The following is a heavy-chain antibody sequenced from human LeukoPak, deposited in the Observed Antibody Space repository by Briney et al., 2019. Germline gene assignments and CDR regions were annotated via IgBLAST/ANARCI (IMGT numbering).Heavy chain of an antibody. D-gene: IGHD3-22*01. CDR3: ARGRDYYDSSGYYYSWYFDL. J-gene: IGHJ2*01. CDR2: INHSGST. V-gene: IGHV4-34*01. Sequence: SETLPLTCAVYGGSFSGYYWSWIRQPPGKGLEWIGEINHSGSTNYNPSLKSRVTISVDTSKNQFSLKLSSVTAADTAVYYCARGRDYYDSSGYYYSWYFDLWGRGTLVTVSS. CDR1: GGSFSGYY.